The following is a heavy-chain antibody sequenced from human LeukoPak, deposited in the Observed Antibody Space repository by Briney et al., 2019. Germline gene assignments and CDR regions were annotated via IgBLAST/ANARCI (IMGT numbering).Heavy chain of an antibody. Sequence: GASVKVSCKVSGYTLSELSMHWVRQAPGKGLEWMGGFDPEDGETIYAQKFQGRVTMTEDTSTDTAYMELSSLRSEDTAVYYCAPILNTWNYVGWFDPWGQGTLVTVSS. J-gene: IGHJ5*02. V-gene: IGHV1-24*01. CDR1: GYTLSELS. D-gene: IGHD1-7*01. CDR2: FDPEDGET. CDR3: APILNTWNYVGWFDP.